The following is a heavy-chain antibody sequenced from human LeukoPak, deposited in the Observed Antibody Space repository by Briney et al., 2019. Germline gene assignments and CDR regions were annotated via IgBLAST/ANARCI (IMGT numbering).Heavy chain of an antibody. Sequence: PGGSLRLSCAASGFTFSSYEMNWVRQAPGKGLEWVSYISSSGSTIYYADSVKGRFTISRDNAKNSLYLQMNSLRAEDTAVYYCAVIIAAAGEDAFDIWGQGTMVTVSS. D-gene: IGHD6-13*01. CDR2: ISSSGSTI. CDR3: AVIIAAAGEDAFDI. J-gene: IGHJ3*02. CDR1: GFTFSSYE. V-gene: IGHV3-48*03.